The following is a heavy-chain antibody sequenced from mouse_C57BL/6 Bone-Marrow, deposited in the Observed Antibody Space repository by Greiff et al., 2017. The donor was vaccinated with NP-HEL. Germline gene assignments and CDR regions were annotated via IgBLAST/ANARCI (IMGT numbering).Heavy chain of an antibody. D-gene: IGHD2-5*01. Sequence: EVKLVESGGDLVKPGGSLKLSCAASGFTFSSYGMSWVRQTPDKRLEWVATISSGGSYTYYPDSVKGRFTISRDNAKNTLYLQMSSVKSEDTAMYYCARQATKVTTGFAYWGQGTLVTVSA. CDR2: ISSGGSYT. CDR1: GFTFSSYG. V-gene: IGHV5-6*01. CDR3: ARQATKVTTGFAY. J-gene: IGHJ3*01.